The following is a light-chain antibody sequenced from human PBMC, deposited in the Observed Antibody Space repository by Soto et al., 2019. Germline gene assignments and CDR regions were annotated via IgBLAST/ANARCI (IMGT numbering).Light chain of an antibody. Sequence: QSALTQPASVSGSPGQSITISCTGSSSEGGYDYVSWYQQHPGKAPKLMIYDVTDRPSGVSNRFSASKSGNTASLTISGLQAEDEADYYCSSSTSSGSLVVFGGGTKVTVL. CDR3: SSSTSSGSLVV. V-gene: IGLV2-14*01. CDR2: DVT. J-gene: IGLJ3*02. CDR1: SSEGGYDY.